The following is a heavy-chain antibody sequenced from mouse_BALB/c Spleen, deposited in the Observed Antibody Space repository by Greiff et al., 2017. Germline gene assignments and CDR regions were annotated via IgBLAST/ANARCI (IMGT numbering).Heavy chain of an antibody. J-gene: IGHJ4*01. D-gene: IGHD1-1*01. CDR1: GFTFSDFY. CDR3: ARGYYGSSDYYAMDY. V-gene: IGHV7-1*02. Sequence: EVKLVESGGGLVQPGGSLRLSCATSGFTFSDFYMEWVRQPPGKRLEWIAASRNKANDYTTEYSASVKGRFIVSRDTSQSILYLQMNALRAEDTAIYYCARGYYGSSDYYAMDYWGQGTSVTVSS. CDR2: SRNKANDYTT.